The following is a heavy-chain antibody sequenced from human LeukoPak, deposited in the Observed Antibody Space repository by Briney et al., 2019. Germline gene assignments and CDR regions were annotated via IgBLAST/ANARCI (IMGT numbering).Heavy chain of an antibody. CDR3: ARECGGRTVGECFTY. Sequence: SETLSLTCAVYGGSFSGYYWSWFRQPPGKGLEWIGEINHSGSTNYIPSLKSRVTISVDTSKNQFSLKLSSVTAAGTAVYYCARECGGRTVGECFTYWGQGTQVTVSS. J-gene: IGHJ4*02. CDR2: INHSGST. CDR1: GGSFSGYY. V-gene: IGHV4-34*01. D-gene: IGHD3-16*01.